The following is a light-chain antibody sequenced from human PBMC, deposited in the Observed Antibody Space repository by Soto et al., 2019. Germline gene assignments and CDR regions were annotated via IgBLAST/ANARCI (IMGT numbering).Light chain of an antibody. CDR2: DAS. CDR3: QQYKSPAWT. Sequence: DIQMTQSPSTLSASVGDRVTITCRASQSISSWLAWYQQKPGKAPKLLIYDASSLESGVPSRFSGSGSETEFTLTISSLQPDDFATYYCQQYKSPAWTFGQGTKVDIK. J-gene: IGKJ1*01. CDR1: QSISSW. V-gene: IGKV1-5*01.